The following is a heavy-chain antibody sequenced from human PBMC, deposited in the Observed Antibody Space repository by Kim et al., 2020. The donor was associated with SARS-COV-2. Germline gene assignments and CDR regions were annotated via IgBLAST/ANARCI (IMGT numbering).Heavy chain of an antibody. Sequence: TYYADSVQGRFTISRDNSKNTLYLQMNSLRAEDTAVYYCAKGTFIAAGSYWGQGTLVTVSS. V-gene: IGHV3-23*01. CDR3: AKGTFIAAGSY. D-gene: IGHD6-13*01. J-gene: IGHJ4*02. CDR2: T.